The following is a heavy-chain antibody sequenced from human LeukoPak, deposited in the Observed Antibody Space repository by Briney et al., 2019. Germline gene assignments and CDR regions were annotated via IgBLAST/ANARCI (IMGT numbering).Heavy chain of an antibody. V-gene: IGHV1-2*02. Sequence: ASVKVSCKASGYTFTGYYMHWVRQAPGQGLEWLVWINPNSGGTNYAQKFQGRVTMTRDTSISTAYMELSRLRSDDTAVYYCARENSGYDLPPDYWGQGTLVTVSS. J-gene: IGHJ4*02. D-gene: IGHD5-12*01. CDR3: ARENSGYDLPPDY. CDR2: INPNSGGT. CDR1: GYTFTGYY.